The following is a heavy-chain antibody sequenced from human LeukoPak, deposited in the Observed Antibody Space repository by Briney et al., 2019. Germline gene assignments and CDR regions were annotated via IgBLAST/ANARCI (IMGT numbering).Heavy chain of an antibody. V-gene: IGHV1-2*02. CDR3: ARVWIEYGAGSRTFDY. Sequence: ASVKVSCKASGYRFSGYYLHWVRQAPGQGLEWMGWINPNSGGTNYAQKFQGRVTMTRDTSISTAYMELSRLRSDDTAVYYCARVWIEYGAGSRTFDYWGQGTLVTVSS. J-gene: IGHJ4*02. CDR2: INPNSGGT. CDR1: GYRFSGYY. D-gene: IGHD3-10*01.